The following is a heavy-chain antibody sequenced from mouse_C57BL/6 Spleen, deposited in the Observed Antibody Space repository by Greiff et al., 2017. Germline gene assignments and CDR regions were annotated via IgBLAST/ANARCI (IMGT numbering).Heavy chain of an antibody. V-gene: IGHV5-16*01. CDR1: GFTFSDYY. CDR3: ARDRGTPLAGYFDV. CDR2: INYDGSST. J-gene: IGHJ1*03. Sequence: EVMLVESEGGLVQPGSSMKLSCTASGFTFSDYYMAWVRQVPEKGLEWVANINYDGSSTYYLDSLKSRFIISRDNAKNILYLQMSSLKSEDTATYYCARDRGTPLAGYFDVWGTGTTVTVSS. D-gene: IGHD3-1*01.